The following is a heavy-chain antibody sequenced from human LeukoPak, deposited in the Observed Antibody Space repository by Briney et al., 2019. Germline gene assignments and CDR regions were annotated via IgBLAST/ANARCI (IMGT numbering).Heavy chain of an antibody. CDR3: AKVAAYSSGWYDS. CDR2: ISWNSGII. D-gene: IGHD6-19*01. Sequence: PGGSLGLSCAASGFTFDDYAMHWVRHVPGKGLDCVAGISWNSGIIVYADSVKGRFTISRDSAKNSLYLQMNSLRPEDTALYYCAKVAAYSSGWYDSWGQGTLVTVSS. J-gene: IGHJ5*01. V-gene: IGHV3-9*01. CDR1: GFTFDDYA.